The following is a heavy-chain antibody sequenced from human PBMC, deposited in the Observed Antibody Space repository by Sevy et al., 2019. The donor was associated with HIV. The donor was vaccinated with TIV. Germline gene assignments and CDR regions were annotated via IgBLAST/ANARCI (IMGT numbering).Heavy chain of an antibody. D-gene: IGHD3-9*01. CDR2: IKQDGSEK. V-gene: IGHV3-7*01. J-gene: IGHJ4*02. CDR3: ARELDFDLEYYFDY. CDR1: GFTFSSYW. Sequence: GGSLRLSCAASGFTFSSYWMSWVRQAPGKGLEWVANIKQDGSEKYYVDSVKDRFTISRDNAKNSLYLQMNSLRAEDTAVYYCARELDFDLEYYFDYWGQGTLVTVSS.